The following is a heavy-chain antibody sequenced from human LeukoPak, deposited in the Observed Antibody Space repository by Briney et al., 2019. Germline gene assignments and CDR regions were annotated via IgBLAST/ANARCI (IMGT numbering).Heavy chain of an antibody. V-gene: IGHV3-23*01. Sequence: PGGSLRLSCVASGFTFSNYAMYWVRQAPGKGLEWVLGVSDSGDGTHYADSVKGRFTISRDNSKNTLYLQMDNLSGEDTAVYYCAKDRACGQWNCQGSDYWGQGTLVTVSS. CDR1: GFTFSNYA. J-gene: IGHJ4*02. D-gene: IGHD1-7*01. CDR2: VSDSGDGT. CDR3: AKDRACGQWNCQGSDY.